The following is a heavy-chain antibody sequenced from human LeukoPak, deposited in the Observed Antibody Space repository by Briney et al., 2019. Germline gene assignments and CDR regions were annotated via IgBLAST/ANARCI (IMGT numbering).Heavy chain of an antibody. CDR1: GFTFSSYW. V-gene: IGHV3-7*01. Sequence: PGGSLRLSCAASGFTFSSYWMSWVRQAPGKGLEWVVNIKQDGSEKYYVDSVKGRFTISRDNAKNSVYLQMNSLRAEDTAVYYCTRDRGWQSFDHWGQGTLVTVSS. D-gene: IGHD3-10*01. J-gene: IGHJ4*02. CDR3: TRDRGWQSFDH. CDR2: IKQDGSEK.